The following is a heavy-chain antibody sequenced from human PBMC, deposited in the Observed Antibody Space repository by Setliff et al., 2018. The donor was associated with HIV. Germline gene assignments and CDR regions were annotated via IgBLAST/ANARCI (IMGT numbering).Heavy chain of an antibody. D-gene: IGHD5-18*01. Sequence: GGSLRLSCAASGFTFSIYWMTWVRQAPGKGLEWVAAISSDGSSEYYTDSVRGRFTISRDNSKNTLYLQMNSLTPEDTAVYYCARSPESRGYSYGFITWGQGTLVTVSS. CDR1: GFTFSIYW. V-gene: IGHV3-30*03. CDR2: ISSDGSSE. J-gene: IGHJ5*02. CDR3: ARSPESRGYSYGFIT.